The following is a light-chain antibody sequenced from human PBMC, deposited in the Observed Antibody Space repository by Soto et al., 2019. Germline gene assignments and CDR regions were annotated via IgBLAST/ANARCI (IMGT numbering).Light chain of an antibody. Sequence: QSALTQPASVSGSPGQSITISCTGTSSDVGSYNLVSWYQQHPGKAPKLMIYEGSKRPSGVSNRFSGSKSGNTASLTISGLQADDEADHYCCSYAGSTTYAFGTGTKVTV. CDR2: EGS. J-gene: IGLJ1*01. CDR1: SSDVGSYNL. CDR3: CSYAGSTTYA. V-gene: IGLV2-23*01.